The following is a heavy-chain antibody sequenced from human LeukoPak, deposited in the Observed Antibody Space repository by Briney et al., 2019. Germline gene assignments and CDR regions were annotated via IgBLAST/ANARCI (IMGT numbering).Heavy chain of an antibody. D-gene: IGHD5-18*01. J-gene: IGHJ5*02. CDR2: ISYIGTT. V-gene: IGHV4-59*08. CDR3: ATFSFGRNWFDP. Sequence: SETLSLTCAVSGGSISNYYWNWIRQPPGKGPEWIAYISYIGTTNYNPSLKSRVTISEDTSKNQFSLKLSSVTAADTAVYYCATFSFGRNWFDPWGQGTLVTVSS. CDR1: GGSISNYY.